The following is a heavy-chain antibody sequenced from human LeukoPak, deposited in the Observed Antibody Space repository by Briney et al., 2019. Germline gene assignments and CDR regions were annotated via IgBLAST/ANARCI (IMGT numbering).Heavy chain of an antibody. J-gene: IGHJ3*01. Sequence: ASETLSLTCTVSGGSISSSSYYWGWIRQPPGKGLEWIGSIYYSGSTYYNPSLKSRVTISVDTSKNQFSLKLSSVTAADTAVYYCARATGPYDAFDLWGQGTMVTVAS. V-gene: IGHV4-39*01. D-gene: IGHD1-1*01. CDR2: IYYSGST. CDR3: ARATGPYDAFDL. CDR1: GGSISSSSYY.